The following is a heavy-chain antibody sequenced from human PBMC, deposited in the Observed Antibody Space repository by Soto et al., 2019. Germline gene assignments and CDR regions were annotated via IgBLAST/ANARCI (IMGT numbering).Heavy chain of an antibody. CDR2: IHYSGTS. V-gene: IGHV4-59*08. J-gene: IGHJ4*02. Sequence: SETLSLTCTVSGGSISSYYWSWIRQPPGKGLEWIGYIHYSGTSSYIPSLKGRLTLSVDTSKNQFSLNLSSVTAADTAVYYCARLYYDSTGYLIRDYFDYWGQGTLVTVSS. D-gene: IGHD3-22*01. CDR1: GGSISSYY. CDR3: ARLYYDSTGYLIRDYFDY.